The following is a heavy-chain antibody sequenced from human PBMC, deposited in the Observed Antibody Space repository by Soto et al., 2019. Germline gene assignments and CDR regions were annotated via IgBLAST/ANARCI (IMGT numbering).Heavy chain of an antibody. CDR1: GYTFTSYD. Sequence: QVQLVQSGAEVKKPGASVKVSCKASGYTFTSYDINWVRQATGQGLEWMGWMNPNSGNTGYAQKFQGRVTMTRNTSISTAYMELSSLRSEDTAVYYCARGVRAFGGVIVTSLGMDVWGQGTTVTVSS. V-gene: IGHV1-8*01. CDR3: ARGVRAFGGVIVTSLGMDV. D-gene: IGHD3-16*02. CDR2: MNPNSGNT. J-gene: IGHJ6*02.